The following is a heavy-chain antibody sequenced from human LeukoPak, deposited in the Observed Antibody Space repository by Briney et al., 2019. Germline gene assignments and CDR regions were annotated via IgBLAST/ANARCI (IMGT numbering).Heavy chain of an antibody. CDR3: ARDPGEYYDVLTGYDRYNYRGMCG. J-gene: IGHJ6*02. D-gene: IGHD3-9*01. CDR1: GFTFNNCG. Sequence: GGSLTLPCAASGFTFNNCGLQWVRQAPGKGLEWVAVIWYDGSNKYYADSVKGRFTISRDNSKNTLYLQMNSLSAEDTAVYYCARDPGEYYDVLTGYDRYNYRGMCGWGPLATVTVSS. CDR2: IWYDGSNK. V-gene: IGHV3-33*01.